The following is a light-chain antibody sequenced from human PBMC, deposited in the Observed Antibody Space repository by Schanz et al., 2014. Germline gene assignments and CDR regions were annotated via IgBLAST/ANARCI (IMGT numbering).Light chain of an antibody. Sequence: ETVMTQSPATLSVSPGERATLSCRASQSVSINVAWYQQKPGQAPRLLIYAASTRATGIPARFSGSGSGTDFTLTISALEPEDFAVYHCQQRSNWPLTFGGGTKVEIK. CDR2: AAS. CDR3: QQRSNWPLT. J-gene: IGKJ4*01. CDR1: QSVSIN. V-gene: IGKV3-15*01.